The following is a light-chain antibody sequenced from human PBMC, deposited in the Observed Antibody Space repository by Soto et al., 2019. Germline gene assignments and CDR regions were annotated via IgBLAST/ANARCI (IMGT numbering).Light chain of an antibody. CDR1: SSDVGGYDY. V-gene: IGLV2-14*03. J-gene: IGLJ2*01. CDR3: NSYSTSSTPLV. CDR2: DVN. Sequence: QSALTQPASVSGSPGQSITISCTGTSSDVGGYDYVSWYQQHPGKAPRLMIYDVNYRPSGVSNRFSGSKSGNTASLTISGLQAEDEADYYSNSYSTSSTPLVFGGGTKLTVL.